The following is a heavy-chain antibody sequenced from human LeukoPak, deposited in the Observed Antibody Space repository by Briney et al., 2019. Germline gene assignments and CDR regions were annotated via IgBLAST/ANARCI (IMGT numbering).Heavy chain of an antibody. Sequence: TSETLSLTCTVSGGSISSYYWSWIRQPPGKGLEWIGYIYYSGSTNYNPSLKSRVTISVDTSKNQFSLKLSSVTAADTAVYYCAKGWFDSWYVPYYYYGMDVWGQGTTVTVSS. CDR2: IYYSGST. V-gene: IGHV4-59*01. CDR3: AKGWFDSWYVPYYYYGMDV. D-gene: IGHD6-13*01. J-gene: IGHJ6*02. CDR1: GGSISSYY.